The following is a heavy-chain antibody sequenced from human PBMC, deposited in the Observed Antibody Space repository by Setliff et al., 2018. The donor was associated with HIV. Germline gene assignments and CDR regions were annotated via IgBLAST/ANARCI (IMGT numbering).Heavy chain of an antibody. CDR2: INAGNGNT. J-gene: IGHJ6*02. D-gene: IGHD6-13*01. Sequence: VASVKVSCKASGYTFSTYAMHWVRQAPGQRLEWMGWINAGNGNTKYSQKFQGRVTITRDTSASTAYMEVSSLRSEDTAVYYCARDFPSPDYSSSWAHLYYHYGMDVWGQGTTVTVSS. CDR1: GYTFSTYA. CDR3: ARDFPSPDYSSSWAHLYYHYGMDV. V-gene: IGHV1-3*01.